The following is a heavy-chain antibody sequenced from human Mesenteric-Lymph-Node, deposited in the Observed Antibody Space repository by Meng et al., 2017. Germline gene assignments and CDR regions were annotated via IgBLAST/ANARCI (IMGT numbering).Heavy chain of an antibody. Sequence: GGSLRLSCAASGFTFSSYAMSWVRQAPGKGLEWVGRIKSKTDGGTTDYAAPVKGRFTISRDDSKNTLYLQMNSLKTEDTAVYYCTTARPPAYGSGSYYGGEGRREFDYWGQGTLVTVSS. D-gene: IGHD3-10*01. CDR3: TTARPPAYGSGSYYGGEGRREFDY. J-gene: IGHJ4*02. V-gene: IGHV3-15*01. CDR2: IKSKTDGGTT. CDR1: GFTFSSYA.